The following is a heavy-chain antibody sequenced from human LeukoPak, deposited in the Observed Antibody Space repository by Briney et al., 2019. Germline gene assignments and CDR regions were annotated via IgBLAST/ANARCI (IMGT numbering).Heavy chain of an antibody. V-gene: IGHV3-30*02. Sequence: GGSLRLSCAASGFTFSSYGMHWVRQAPGKGLEWVAFIRYDGSNKYYADSVKGRFTISRDNSKNALCLQMNSLRAEDTAVYYCAKDDQYYGSGSYDNWGQGTLVTVSS. J-gene: IGHJ4*02. CDR3: AKDDQYYGSGSYDN. CDR2: IRYDGSNK. CDR1: GFTFSSYG. D-gene: IGHD3-10*01.